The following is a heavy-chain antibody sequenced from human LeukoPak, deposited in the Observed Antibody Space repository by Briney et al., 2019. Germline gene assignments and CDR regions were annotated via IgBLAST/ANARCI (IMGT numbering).Heavy chain of an antibody. J-gene: IGHJ5*02. CDR1: GGSISSSSYY. Sequence: SETLSLTCTVSGGSISSSSYYWGWIRQPPGTGLEWIGSIYYSGSTYYNPSLKSRVTISVDTSKNQFSLKLSSVTAADTAVYYCAREATGPGSNWFDRWGQGTLATVSS. V-gene: IGHV4-39*02. CDR3: AREATGPGSNWFDR. D-gene: IGHD1-26*01. CDR2: IYYSGST.